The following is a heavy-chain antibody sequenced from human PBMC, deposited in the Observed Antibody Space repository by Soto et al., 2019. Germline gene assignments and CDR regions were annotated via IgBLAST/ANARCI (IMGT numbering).Heavy chain of an antibody. CDR3: ARDCYDSSGYYCLGY. CDR1: VDTVSSYS. V-gene: IGHV1-69*06. Sequence: FSVKVSCKASVDTVSSYSISWVRQTPGQWLEWMGGVIPIFGTATYTQKVQCRVTITADKSTSTAYMQLSSLKSEDTVLVYWARDCYDSSGYYCLGYWGEGSLV. CDR2: VIPIFGTA. D-gene: IGHD3-22*01. J-gene: IGHJ4*02.